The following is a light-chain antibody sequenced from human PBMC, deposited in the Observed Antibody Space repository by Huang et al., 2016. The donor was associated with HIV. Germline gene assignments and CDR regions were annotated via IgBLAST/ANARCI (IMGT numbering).Light chain of an antibody. J-gene: IGKJ2*01. V-gene: IGKV1-39*01. CDR3: QQSYSAPYT. CDR1: QSIRNH. CDR2: AAS. Sequence: DIRMTQSPSSPSASVGGRVTITCRASQSIRNHLNWYQQKPGEAPKLLIYAASRLQGGVQSRFSGSGSGTEFTLIISSLQREDVATYYCQQSYSAPYTFGQGTKVEIK.